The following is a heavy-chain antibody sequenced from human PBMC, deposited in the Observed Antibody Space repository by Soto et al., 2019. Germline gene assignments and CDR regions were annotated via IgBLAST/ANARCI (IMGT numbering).Heavy chain of an antibody. J-gene: IGHJ4*02. Sequence: SVNVSCKASGGTFRSYPIRWVRQAPLAGLERMGGIIPIFGTANYAQKFQGSVTITADESTSTAYMELSSLRSEDTAVFYFARDDSWKGRQWLPTGFDHWGQGTLVTV. CDR2: IIPIFGTA. D-gene: IGHD6-19*01. V-gene: IGHV1-69*13. CDR3: ARDDSWKGRQWLPTGFDH. CDR1: GGTFRSYP.